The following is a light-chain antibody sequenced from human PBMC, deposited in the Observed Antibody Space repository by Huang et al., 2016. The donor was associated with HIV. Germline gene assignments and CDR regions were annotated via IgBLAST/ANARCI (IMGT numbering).Light chain of an antibody. CDR2: SAS. CDR1: QNINTY. Sequence: DILLTQSPSSLSASVGDRVTITCRASQNINTYLNWYQQKPGKAPNLLIHSASTLQTGVPSRFSGSGSGTDFTLTVNSQQPEDSATYYCQQGYSALITFGQGTRL. V-gene: IGKV1-39*01. CDR3: QQGYSALIT. J-gene: IGKJ5*01.